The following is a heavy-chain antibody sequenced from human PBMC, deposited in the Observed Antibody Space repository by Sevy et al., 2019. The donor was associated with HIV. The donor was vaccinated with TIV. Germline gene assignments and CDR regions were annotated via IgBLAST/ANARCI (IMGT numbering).Heavy chain of an antibody. V-gene: IGHV3-48*02. CDR3: ASVWSGPYGMDV. Sequence: GGSLRLSCAASGFTFSSYGMNWVRQAPGKGLEWVSYIGSSSSTIYYAASVKGRFTISRDNAKSSLYLQMNSLRDEDTAVYYCASVWSGPYGMDVWGQGTTVTVSS. CDR1: GFTFSSYG. D-gene: IGHD3-3*01. CDR2: IGSSSSTI. J-gene: IGHJ6*02.